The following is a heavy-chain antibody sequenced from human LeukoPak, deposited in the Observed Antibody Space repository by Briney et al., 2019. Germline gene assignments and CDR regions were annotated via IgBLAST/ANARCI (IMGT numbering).Heavy chain of an antibody. Sequence: GGSLRLSCAASGFTFSSYSMNWVRQAPGKGLEWVSSISSSSSYIYYADSVEGRFTISRDNAKNSLYLQMNSLRAEDTAVYYCARREVVPAAFNYYYYYGMDVWGKGTTVTVSS. J-gene: IGHJ6*04. D-gene: IGHD2-2*01. V-gene: IGHV3-21*01. CDR1: GFTFSSYS. CDR3: ARREVVPAAFNYYYYYGMDV. CDR2: ISSSSSYI.